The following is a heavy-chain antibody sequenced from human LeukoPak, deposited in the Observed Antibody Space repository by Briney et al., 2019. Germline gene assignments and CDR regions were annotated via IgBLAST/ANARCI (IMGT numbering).Heavy chain of an antibody. V-gene: IGHV3-33*01. CDR3: ARDYFDREGWGPPLGY. CDR1: GFTFSSYG. D-gene: IGHD3-16*01. CDR2: IWYDGSNK. Sequence: PGRSLRLSCAASGFTFSSYGMHWVRQAPGKGLEWVAVIWYDGSNKYYADSVKGRVTISRDNSKNTLYLQMNSLRAEDTAVYYCARDYFDREGWGPPLGYWGQGTLVTVSS. J-gene: IGHJ4*02.